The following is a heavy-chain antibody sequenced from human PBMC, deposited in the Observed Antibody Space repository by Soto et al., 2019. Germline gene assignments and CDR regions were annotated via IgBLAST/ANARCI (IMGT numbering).Heavy chain of an antibody. V-gene: IGHV4-31*02. CDR2: IYYSGST. CDR3: ARDQKYDYDL. D-gene: IGHD3-22*01. Sequence: SVTCTVSGGSRSGDSYYCCRIRQSPEKGLEWIGYIYYSGSTYYNPSLKSRVTISVDTSKNQFSLKLSSVTAADTAVYYCARDQKYDYDLWVHGTLVTVSS. J-gene: IGHJ4*01. CDR1: GGSRSGDSYY.